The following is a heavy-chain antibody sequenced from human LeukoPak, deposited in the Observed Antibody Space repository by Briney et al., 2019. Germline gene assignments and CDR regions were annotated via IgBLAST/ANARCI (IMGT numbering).Heavy chain of an antibody. V-gene: IGHV4-59*01. Sequence: SETLSLTCTVSGGSISSYYWSWIRQPPGKGLGWIGYIYYSGTTNYNPSLKSRVTISVDTSKNQFSLKLSSVPAADTAVYYCARGVYIAAAQYGYWGQGTLVTVSS. J-gene: IGHJ4*02. CDR1: GGSISSYY. CDR2: IYYSGTT. D-gene: IGHD6-13*01. CDR3: ARGVYIAAAQYGY.